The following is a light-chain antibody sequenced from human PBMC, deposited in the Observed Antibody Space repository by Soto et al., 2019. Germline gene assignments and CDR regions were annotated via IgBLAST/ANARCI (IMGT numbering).Light chain of an antibody. V-gene: IGLV1-44*01. Sequence: QSVLTQPPSVSGTPGQTVTISCSGSSSNIGSKSVQWYQQLPETAPKLLNYSNNQRPSGVPDRFSASNSGTLASLAISGLQSEDEAHYYCGAWDDTLNVLVFGGGTKLTVL. CDR2: SNN. CDR1: SSNIGSKS. J-gene: IGLJ2*01. CDR3: GAWDDTLNVLV.